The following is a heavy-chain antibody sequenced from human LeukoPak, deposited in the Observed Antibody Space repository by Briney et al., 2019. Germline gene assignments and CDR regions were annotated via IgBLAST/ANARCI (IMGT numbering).Heavy chain of an antibody. V-gene: IGHV4-59*01. Sequence: SETLSLTCTVSGGSISSYYWSWIRQPPGKGLEWIGYIYYSGSTNYNPPLKSRVTISVDTSKNQFSLKLSSVTAADTAVYYCAREGLGMDVWGQGTTVTVSS. CDR2: IYYSGST. CDR1: GGSISSYY. CDR3: AREGLGMDV. J-gene: IGHJ6*02.